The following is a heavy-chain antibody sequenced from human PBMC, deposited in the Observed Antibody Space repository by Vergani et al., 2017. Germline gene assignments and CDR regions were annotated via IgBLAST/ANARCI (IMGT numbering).Heavy chain of an antibody. J-gene: IGHJ6*02. Sequence: QVRLEESGPGLVKPSETLSLTCSVSGYSIGSGFYWAWIRQSPGEGLQWLTSIHNRGKTYHNPSLKSRVSVSLDTSKNRFSLNLTSVTATDTAVYYCARHDSGHYDSSYYGLDVWGQGTTVTVSS. V-gene: IGHV4-38-2*01. CDR2: IHNRGKT. CDR3: ARHDSGHYDSSYYGLDV. CDR1: GYSIGSGFY. D-gene: IGHD3-16*01.